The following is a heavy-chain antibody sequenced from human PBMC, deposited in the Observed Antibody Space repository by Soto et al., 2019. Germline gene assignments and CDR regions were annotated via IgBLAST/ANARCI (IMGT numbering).Heavy chain of an antibody. CDR3: ARRVSYDILTGYPDYWFDP. CDR1: GGTFSSYA. J-gene: IGHJ5*02. CDR2: IIPIFGTA. Sequence: SVKVSCKASGGTFSSYAISWVRQAPGQGLEWMGGIIPIFGTANYAQKFQGRVTITADKSTSTAYMELSSLRSEDTAVYYCARRVSYDILTGYPDYWFDPWGQGTLVTVSS. V-gene: IGHV1-69*06. D-gene: IGHD3-9*01.